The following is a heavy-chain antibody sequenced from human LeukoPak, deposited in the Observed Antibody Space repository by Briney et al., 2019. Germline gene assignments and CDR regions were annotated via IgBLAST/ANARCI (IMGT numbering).Heavy chain of an antibody. CDR2: IYYSGST. CDR1: GGSISSSSYY. CDR3: ARRPHYDFWSGYSDDY. J-gene: IGHJ4*02. V-gene: IGHV4-39*01. Sequence: PSETLSLTCTVSGGSISSSSYYWGWIRQPPGKGLEWIGSIYYSGSTYYNPSLKSRVTISVDTSKNQFSLKLSSVTAADTAVYYCARRPHYDFWSGYSDDYWGQGTLVTVSS. D-gene: IGHD3-3*01.